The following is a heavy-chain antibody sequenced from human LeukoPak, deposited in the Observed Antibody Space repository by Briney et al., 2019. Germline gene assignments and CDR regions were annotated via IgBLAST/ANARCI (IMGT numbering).Heavy chain of an antibody. Sequence: GASVKVSCKASGYTFTSYGISWVRQAPGQGLEWMGWISAYNGNTNYAQKLQGRVTMTTDTSTSTAYMVLRSLRSDDTAVYYCARETLFPYCSSTSCPSDYWGQGTLVTVSS. J-gene: IGHJ4*02. V-gene: IGHV1-18*01. CDR2: ISAYNGNT. CDR1: GYTFTSYG. CDR3: ARETLFPYCSSTSCPSDY. D-gene: IGHD2-2*01.